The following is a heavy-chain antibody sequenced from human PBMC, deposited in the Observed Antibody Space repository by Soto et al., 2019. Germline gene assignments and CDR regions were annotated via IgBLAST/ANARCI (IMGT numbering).Heavy chain of an antibody. V-gene: IGHV4-39*01. CDR1: GGSISSSSYY. Sequence: QLQLQESGPGLVKPSETLSLTCTVSGGSISSSSYYWGWIRQPPGKGLEWIGSIYYSGSTYYNPSLKSRVTISVDTSKNQFSLKLRSVTAADTAVYYCASTVTTPLWYFDYWGQGTLVTVSS. D-gene: IGHD4-17*01. CDR2: IYYSGST. J-gene: IGHJ4*02. CDR3: ASTVTTPLWYFDY.